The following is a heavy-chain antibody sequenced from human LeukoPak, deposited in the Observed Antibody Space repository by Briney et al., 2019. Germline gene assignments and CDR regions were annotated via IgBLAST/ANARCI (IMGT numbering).Heavy chain of an antibody. CDR3: ARGSSSSWYGNYYYYMDV. CDR2: INPNSGNT. J-gene: IGHJ6*03. D-gene: IGHD6-13*01. Sequence: GSSVKVSCKASGYTFTSYDINWVRQATGQGLEWMGWINPNSGNTGYAQKFQGRVTMTRNTSISTAYMELSSLRSEDTAVYYCARGSSSSWYGNYYYYMDVWGKGTTVTISS. CDR1: GYTFTSYD. V-gene: IGHV1-8*01.